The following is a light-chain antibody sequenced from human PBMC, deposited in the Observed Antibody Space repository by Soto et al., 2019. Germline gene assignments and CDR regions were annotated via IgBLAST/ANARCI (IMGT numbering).Light chain of an antibody. CDR3: QQYNSYSPT. CDR1: ESVTGW. J-gene: IGKJ2*01. V-gene: IGKV1-5*03. CDR2: KAS. Sequence: DIQMTQSPSTLSASIGDRVTITCRASESVTGWVAWYQQKPGKAPKLLISKASNLRSGVPSRISGSGSGPEFTLTISSLQPDDFGSYYCQQYNSYSPTFGQGTRLEI.